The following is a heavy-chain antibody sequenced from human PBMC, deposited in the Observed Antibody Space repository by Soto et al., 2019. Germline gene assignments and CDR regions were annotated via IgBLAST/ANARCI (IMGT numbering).Heavy chain of an antibody. CDR3: ARNTGIMITFGGVIVKTHKYYFDY. D-gene: IGHD3-16*02. CDR2: INPSGGST. CDR1: GYTFTSYY. V-gene: IGHV1-46*01. Sequence: GASVKVSCKASGYTFTSYYMHWVRQAPGQGLEWMGIINPSGGSTSYAQKFQGRVTMTRDTSTSTVYMELSSLRPEDTAVYYCARNTGIMITFGGVIVKTHKYYFDYWGQGTLVTVSS. J-gene: IGHJ4*02.